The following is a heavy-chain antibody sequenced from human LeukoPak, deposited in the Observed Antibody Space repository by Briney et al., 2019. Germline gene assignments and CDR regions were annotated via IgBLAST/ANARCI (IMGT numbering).Heavy chain of an antibody. CDR1: GFTFSSYS. CDR2: ISSSSSYI. Sequence: GGSLRLSCAASGFTFSSYSMNWVRQAPGKGLEWVSSISSSSSYIHYADSVKGRFTISRDNAKNSLYLQMNSLRAEDTAVYYCARGLAAADYYMDVWGKGTTVTVSS. V-gene: IGHV3-21*01. CDR3: ARGLAAADYYMDV. D-gene: IGHD6-13*01. J-gene: IGHJ6*03.